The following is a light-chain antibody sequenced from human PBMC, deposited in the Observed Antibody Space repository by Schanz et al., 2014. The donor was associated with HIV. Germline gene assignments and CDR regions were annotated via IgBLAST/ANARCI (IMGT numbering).Light chain of an antibody. CDR3: QQYGSSPL. J-gene: IGKJ1*01. CDR2: GAS. CDR1: QSIGSN. V-gene: IGKV3D-15*02. Sequence: EMVMTQSPATLSASPGERATLSCRASQSIGSNLAWYQQKPGQAPRLLIYGASSRAPGIPDRFSGSGSGTDFTLTISRLQSEDFAVYYCQQYGSSPLFGQGTKVEIK.